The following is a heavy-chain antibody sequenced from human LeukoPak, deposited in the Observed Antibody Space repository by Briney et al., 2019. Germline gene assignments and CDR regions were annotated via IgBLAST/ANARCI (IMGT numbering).Heavy chain of an antibody. CDR2: IAPSGVTT. CDR1: GFTFCNYA. J-gene: IGHJ4*02. Sequence: GGSLRLSCAASGFTFCNYAMRWVRQAPGKGLEWVSAIAPSGVTTYYADSVEGRFTISRDNSKSTLYLQMNSLRAEDTAVYYCAKHYGDYRSFGYWGQGTLVTVSS. CDR3: AKHYGDYRSFGY. D-gene: IGHD4-17*01. V-gene: IGHV3-23*01.